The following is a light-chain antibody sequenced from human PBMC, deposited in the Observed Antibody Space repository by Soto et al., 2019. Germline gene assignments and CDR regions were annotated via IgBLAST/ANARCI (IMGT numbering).Light chain of an antibody. CDR1: QSISSW. CDR2: AAS. J-gene: IGKJ4*01. CDR3: QQASSFPLT. V-gene: IGKV1-12*01. Sequence: DIQMTQSPSTLSASVGDRVTITCRASQSISSWLAWYQQKPGKAPKLLIYAASSLQSGVPSRFSGSESGTDFTLTISSLQPEDSATYYCQQASSFPLTFGGGTKVDIK.